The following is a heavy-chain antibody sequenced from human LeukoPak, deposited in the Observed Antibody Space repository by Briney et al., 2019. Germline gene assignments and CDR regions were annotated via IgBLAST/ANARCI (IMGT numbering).Heavy chain of an antibody. CDR1: GYTLTELS. J-gene: IGHJ4*02. V-gene: IGHV1-69*04. D-gene: IGHD5-18*01. CDR3: ARDQPRGYSYGFSDY. Sequence: SVKVSCKVSGYTLTELSMHWVRQAPGQGLEWMGRIIPILGIANYAQKFQGRVTITADKSTSTAYMELSSLRSEDTAVYYCARDQPRGYSYGFSDYWGQGTLVTVSS. CDR2: IIPILGIA.